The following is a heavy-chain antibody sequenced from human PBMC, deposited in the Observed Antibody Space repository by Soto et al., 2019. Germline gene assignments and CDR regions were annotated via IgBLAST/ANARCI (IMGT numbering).Heavy chain of an antibody. CDR2: FDPDSGEA. Sequence: ASVKVSFKVSGYTLIEVSMHWLRQAPGKGLEWIGGFDPDSGEAVYAQEFQGRLTVTEDPSTDTAYMELSSLRSDDTAVYYCATDPITVFGLARWGQGTPVTVSS. CDR1: GYTLIEVS. J-gene: IGHJ4*02. CDR3: ATDPITVFGLAR. D-gene: IGHD3-3*01. V-gene: IGHV1-24*01.